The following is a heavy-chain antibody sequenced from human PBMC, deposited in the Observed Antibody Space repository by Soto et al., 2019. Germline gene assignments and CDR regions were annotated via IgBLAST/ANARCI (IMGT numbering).Heavy chain of an antibody. CDR1: GFTFNTYW. V-gene: IGHV3-7*01. CDR3: ATRAGAPAD. D-gene: IGHD6-25*01. J-gene: IGHJ4*02. Sequence: EVQLVESGGGLVQPGWSLRLSCVVSGFTFNTYWMTWIRQAPGKGLEWVANINEDGNKQNYVDSVRGRFTISRDNAKTSLDLQMTSLRVEDTAVYYCATRAGAPADWGQGTLVTFSS. CDR2: INEDGNKQ.